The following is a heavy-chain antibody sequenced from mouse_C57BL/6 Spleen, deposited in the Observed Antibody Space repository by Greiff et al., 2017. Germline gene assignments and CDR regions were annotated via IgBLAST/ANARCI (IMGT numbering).Heavy chain of an antibody. Sequence: EVQLVESGGGLVKPGGSLKLSCAASGFTFSDYGMHWVRQAPEKGLEWVAYISSGSSTIYYADTVKGRFTISRDNAKNTLFLQMTSLRSEDTAMYYCARPLGFAYWGQGTLVTVSA. CDR2: ISSGSSTI. V-gene: IGHV5-17*01. CDR1: GFTFSDYG. J-gene: IGHJ3*01. CDR3: ARPLGFAY.